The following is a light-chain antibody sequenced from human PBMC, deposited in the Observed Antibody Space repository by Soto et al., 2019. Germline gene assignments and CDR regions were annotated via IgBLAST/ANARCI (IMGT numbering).Light chain of an antibody. V-gene: IGKV3-15*01. J-gene: IGKJ4*02. Sequence: EIVMPQSLATLSVSPGAGSPLSGRASQSVSSDLAWYQQKPGQAPRLLIYGASTRATGIPATFSGSGSGTEFTLTITSLQSEDFAVYYCQQYNEWPLTFGRGTKVDIK. CDR3: QQYNEWPLT. CDR2: GAS. CDR1: QSVSSD.